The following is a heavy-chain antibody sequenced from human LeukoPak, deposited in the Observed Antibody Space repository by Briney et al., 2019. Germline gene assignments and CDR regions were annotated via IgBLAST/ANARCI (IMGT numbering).Heavy chain of an antibody. J-gene: IGHJ3*02. V-gene: IGHV4-59*01. CDR2: IYYSGST. CDR3: ARVYGSGYDFRGAFDI. CDR1: GGSISTYY. Sequence: SETLSLTCTVSGGSISTYYWTWVRQPPGKGLEWIGYIYYSGSTNYNPSLKSRVTISVDTSKNQFSLKLSSVTAADTAVYYCARVYGSGYDFRGAFDIWGQGTMVTVSS. D-gene: IGHD5-12*01.